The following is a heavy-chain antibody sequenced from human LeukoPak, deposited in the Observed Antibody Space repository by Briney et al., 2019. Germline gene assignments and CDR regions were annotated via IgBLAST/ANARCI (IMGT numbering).Heavy chain of an antibody. CDR1: GYTFTSYG. CDR3: AGGSRSSVTVFGVVTGLYYYYMDV. D-gene: IGHD3-3*01. CDR2: MNPNSGNT. V-gene: IGHV1-8*01. J-gene: IGHJ6*03. Sequence: ASVKVSCKASGYTFTSYGINWVRQATGQGLEWMGWMNPNSGNTGYAQKFQGRVTMTRNTSISTAYMEPSSLRSEDTAVYYCAGGSRSSVTVFGVVTGLYYYYMDVWGKGTTVTVSS.